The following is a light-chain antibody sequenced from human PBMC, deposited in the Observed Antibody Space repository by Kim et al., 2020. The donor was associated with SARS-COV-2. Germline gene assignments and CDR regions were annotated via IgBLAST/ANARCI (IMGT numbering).Light chain of an antibody. CDR2: QDS. CDR3: QAWDSSYVV. V-gene: IGLV3-1*01. CDR1: KLGDKY. J-gene: IGLJ2*01. Sequence: SVSPGQTASITCSGDKLGDKYACWYQQKPGQSPVLVIYQDSKRPSGIPERLSGSNSGNTATLTISGTQAMDEADYYCQAWDSSYVVFGGGTQLTVL.